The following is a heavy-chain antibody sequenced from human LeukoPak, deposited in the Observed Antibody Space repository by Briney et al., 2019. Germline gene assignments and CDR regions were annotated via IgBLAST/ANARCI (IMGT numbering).Heavy chain of an antibody. Sequence: GGSLRLSCAASGFTVSSNYVSWVRQAPGKGLEWVSVIYSGGSTYYADSVKGRFTISRDNSKNTLYLQMNSLRAEDTAVYYCARVGIRGSTNWFDPWGQGTLVTVSS. D-gene: IGHD3-10*01. CDR3: ARVGIRGSTNWFDP. V-gene: IGHV3-66*01. CDR1: GFTVSSNY. J-gene: IGHJ5*02. CDR2: IYSGGST.